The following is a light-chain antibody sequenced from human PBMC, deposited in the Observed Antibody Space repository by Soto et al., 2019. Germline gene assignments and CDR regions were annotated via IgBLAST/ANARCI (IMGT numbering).Light chain of an antibody. CDR2: GVS. Sequence: EIVMTQSPATRSVSPGEKATLFCRASQSVSSKLAWYQQKPGQAPRLLIYGVSSRGYGIPDRFSGTGSETDFTLTISGLQSEDSAVYFCQQYNNWPFSFGQGTRVEIK. V-gene: IGKV3D-15*01. J-gene: IGKJ5*01. CDR3: QQYNNWPFS. CDR1: QSVSSK.